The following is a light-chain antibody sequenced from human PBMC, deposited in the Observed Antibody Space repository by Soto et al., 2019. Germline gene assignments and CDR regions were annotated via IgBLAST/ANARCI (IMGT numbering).Light chain of an antibody. V-gene: IGKV1-39*01. Sequence: DIQITQSPSSLSASVGDRVTITCRASQSISSSLSWYLQKPGKAPNLLIYAASSLQSGVPSRFSGSGSGTDFYLTISSLQPEEFATYYCQQSYSTPITFGQGTRLEIK. CDR3: QQSYSTPIT. CDR2: AAS. CDR1: QSISSS. J-gene: IGKJ5*01.